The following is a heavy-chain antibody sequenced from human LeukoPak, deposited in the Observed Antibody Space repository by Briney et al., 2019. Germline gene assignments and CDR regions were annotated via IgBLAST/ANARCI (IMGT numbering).Heavy chain of an antibody. V-gene: IGHV1-24*01. J-gene: IGHJ4*02. D-gene: IGHD3-22*01. Sequence: ASVKVSCKVSGYTLTELSMHWVRQAPGKGLEWMGGFDPEDGETIYAQKFQGRVTMTEDTSTDTAYMELSSLRSEDTAVYYCARGYDSSAYYPFNYWGQGTLVTVSS. CDR3: ARGYDSSAYYPFNY. CDR2: FDPEDGET. CDR1: GYTLTELS.